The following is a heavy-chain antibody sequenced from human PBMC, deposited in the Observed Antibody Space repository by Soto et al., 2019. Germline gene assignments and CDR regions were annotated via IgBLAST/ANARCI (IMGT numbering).Heavy chain of an antibody. D-gene: IGHD3-22*01. Sequence: EVQLLESGGGLVQPGGSLRLSCAASGFMFNNYAMSWVRQAPGKGLEWVSTVSVSGGTTYYADSLKGRFTISRDNSKKTVYRQMNRLRADDTAIYYCAKGLYYYDSSGYRLFDDWGQGTLVTVS. J-gene: IGHJ4*02. CDR1: GFMFNNYA. V-gene: IGHV3-23*01. CDR2: VSVSGGTT. CDR3: AKGLYYYDSSGYRLFDD.